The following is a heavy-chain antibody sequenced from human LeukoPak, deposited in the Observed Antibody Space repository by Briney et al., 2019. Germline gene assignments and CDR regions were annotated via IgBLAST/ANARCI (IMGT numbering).Heavy chain of an antibody. CDR2: ISSSGSTI. V-gene: IGHV3-11*04. D-gene: IGHD4-17*01. CDR1: GFTFSDYY. J-gene: IGHJ6*03. Sequence: GGSLRLSCAASGFTFSDYYMSWIRQAPGKGLEWVSYISSSGSTIYYADSVKGRFTISRDNAKNSLYLQMNSLRAEDTAVYYCARGTSVTTLNYYCYYMDVWGKGTTVTVSS. CDR3: ARGTSVTTLNYYCYYMDV.